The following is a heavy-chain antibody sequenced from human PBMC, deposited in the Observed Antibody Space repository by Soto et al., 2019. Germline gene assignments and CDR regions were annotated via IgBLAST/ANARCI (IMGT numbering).Heavy chain of an antibody. CDR1: GYTFTSYG. D-gene: IGHD6-6*01. CDR2: ISAYNGNT. J-gene: IGHJ2*01. CDR3: ARVKDSSSSEVWYFDL. Sequence: QVQLVQSGAEVKKPGASVKVSCKASGYTFTSYGISWVRQAPGQGLEWMGWISAYNGNTNYAQKLQGRVTRTTDTSTSTAYRELRSRRSDDAAVYYCARVKDSSSSEVWYFDLWGRGTLVTVSS. V-gene: IGHV1-18*01.